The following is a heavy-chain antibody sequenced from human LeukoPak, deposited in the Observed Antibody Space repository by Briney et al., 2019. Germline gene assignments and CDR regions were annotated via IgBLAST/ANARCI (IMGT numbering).Heavy chain of an antibody. V-gene: IGHV3-21*01. Sequence: GGSLRLSCAASGFTFSSYSMNWVRQAPGKGLEWVSSISSSSSYIYYADSVKGRFTISRDNAKNSLYLQMNSLRAEDTAVYYCARPREEYSSSSQAFDIWGQGTMVTVSS. CDR1: GFTFSSYS. D-gene: IGHD6-6*01. CDR3: ARPREEYSSSSQAFDI. J-gene: IGHJ3*02. CDR2: ISSSSSYI.